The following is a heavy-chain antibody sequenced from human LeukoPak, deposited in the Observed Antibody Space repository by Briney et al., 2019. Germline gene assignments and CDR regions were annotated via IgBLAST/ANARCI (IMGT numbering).Heavy chain of an antibody. CDR2: ISYDGSNK. Sequence: GGSLRLSCAASGSTFSSYGMHWVRQAPGKGLEWVAVISYDGSNKYYADSVKGRLTISRDNSKNTLYLQMNSLRAEDTAVYYCASSAGPFDNWGQVTLVTVSS. J-gene: IGHJ4*02. D-gene: IGHD6-13*01. CDR1: GSTFSSYG. V-gene: IGHV3-30*03. CDR3: ASSAGPFDN.